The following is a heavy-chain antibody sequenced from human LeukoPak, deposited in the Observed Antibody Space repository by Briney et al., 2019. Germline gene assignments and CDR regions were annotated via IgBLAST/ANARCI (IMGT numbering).Heavy chain of an antibody. CDR3: ATDQPRYDGSGIKYYFDY. Sequence: GASVKVSCKVSGYTLTELSMHWVRQAPGKGLEWMGGFDPEDGETIYAQKFQGRVTMTEDTSTDTAYMELSSLRSEDTAVYYCATDQPRYDGSGIKYYFDYWGQGTLVTVSS. CDR1: GYTLTELS. D-gene: IGHD3-22*01. J-gene: IGHJ4*02. V-gene: IGHV1-24*01. CDR2: FDPEDGET.